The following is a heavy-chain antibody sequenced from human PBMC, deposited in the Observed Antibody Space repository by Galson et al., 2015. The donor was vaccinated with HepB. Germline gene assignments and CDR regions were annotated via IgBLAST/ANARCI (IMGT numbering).Heavy chain of an antibody. CDR2: IRYDGSNK. J-gene: IGHJ5*02. V-gene: IGHV3-30*02. D-gene: IGHD3-9*01. CDR3: AKEGLYDILTGFPPGWFDP. CDR1: GFTFSSYG. Sequence: SLRLSCAASGFTFSSYGMHWVRQAPGKGLEWVAFIRYDGSNKYYADSVKGRFTISRDNSKNTLYLQMNSLRAEDTAVYYCAKEGLYDILTGFPPGWFDPWGQGTLVTVSS.